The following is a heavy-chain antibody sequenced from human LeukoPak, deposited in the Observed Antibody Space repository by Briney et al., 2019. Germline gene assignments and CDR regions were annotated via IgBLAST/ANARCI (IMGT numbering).Heavy chain of an antibody. CDR2: IYPGDSDT. Sequence: GESLKISCKGSGYSFTSYWIGWVRQMPGKGLEWMGIIYPGDSDTRYSPSFQGQVTISADKSISTAYLQWSSLKASDTAMYYCARHAYYYDNSGYYFAYWGQGTLVTVSS. CDR3: ARHAYYYDNSGYYFAY. CDR1: GYSFTSYW. D-gene: IGHD3-22*01. J-gene: IGHJ4*02. V-gene: IGHV5-51*01.